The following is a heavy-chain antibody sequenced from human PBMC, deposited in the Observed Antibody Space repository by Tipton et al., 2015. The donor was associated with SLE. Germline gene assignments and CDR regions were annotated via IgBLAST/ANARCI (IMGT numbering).Heavy chain of an antibody. CDR3: ASLGLVPRA. CDR2: ISTYNGDT. CDR1: GYTFTTFG. Sequence: QVQLVQSGAEVKKPGASVKVSCKASGYTFTTFGISWVRQAPGQGLEWMGWISTYNGDTKYAQNLQGRVTMTTDTSTNTAYMELRSLRSDDTAVYYCASLGLVPRAWGPGTLVTVSS. D-gene: IGHD3/OR15-3a*01. J-gene: IGHJ5*02. V-gene: IGHV1-18*01.